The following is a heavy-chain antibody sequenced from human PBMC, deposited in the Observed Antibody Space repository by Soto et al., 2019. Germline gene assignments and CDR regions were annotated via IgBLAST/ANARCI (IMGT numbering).Heavy chain of an antibody. V-gene: IGHV2-5*02. CDR3: AHSGGKRSGSYRAWFDP. CDR2: IYWDDDK. J-gene: IGHJ5*02. CDR1: GFSLSTSGVG. Sequence: QITLKESGPTLVKPTQTLTLTCTFSGFSLSTSGVGVGWIRQPPGKALEWLALIYWDDDKRYSPSLKSRLTLPQDTSKTQAVLTMTTMHPVDTATYYCAHSGGKRSGSYRAWFDPWGQGTLVPVSS. D-gene: IGHD3-10*01.